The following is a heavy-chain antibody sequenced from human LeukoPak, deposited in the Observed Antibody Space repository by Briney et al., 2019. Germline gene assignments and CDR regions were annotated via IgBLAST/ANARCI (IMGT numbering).Heavy chain of an antibody. Sequence: GGSLRLSCAASGFTFSSYSMNWVRQAPGKGLEWVSYISSSSSTIYYADSVKGRFTISRDNAKNSLYLQMNSLRAEDTAVYYCARWGGGGKDYWGQGTLVTVSS. CDR1: GFTFSSYS. CDR2: ISSSSSTI. D-gene: IGHD3-16*01. J-gene: IGHJ4*02. CDR3: ARWGGGGKDY. V-gene: IGHV3-48*04.